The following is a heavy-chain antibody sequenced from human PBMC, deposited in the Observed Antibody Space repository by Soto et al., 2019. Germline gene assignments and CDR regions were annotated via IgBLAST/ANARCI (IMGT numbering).Heavy chain of an antibody. CDR1: GYTFTGYY. CDR3: ARESSGSPDAFDI. D-gene: IGHD1-26*01. V-gene: IGHV1-2*02. Sequence: QVQLVQSGAEVKKPGASVKASCKASGYTFTGYYIHGVRQAPGQGLGWMGGFNPNSVGTNEAQKFQGRVTMTRDTSISTAYMELSRLRSDDTAVYYCARESSGSPDAFDIWGQGTMVTVSS. CDR2: FNPNSVGT. J-gene: IGHJ3*02.